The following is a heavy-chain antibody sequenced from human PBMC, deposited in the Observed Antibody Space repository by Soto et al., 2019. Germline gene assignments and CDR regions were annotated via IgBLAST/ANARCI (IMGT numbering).Heavy chain of an antibody. V-gene: IGHV1-69*13. D-gene: IGHD6-13*01. CDR1: GGTFSSYA. CDR3: ASVEQQLVLNYYYYGMDV. J-gene: IGHJ6*02. Sequence: ASVKVSCKASGGTFSSYAISWVRQAPGQGLEWMGGIIPIFGTANYAQKFQGRVTITADESTSTAYMELSSLRSEDTAVYYCASVEQQLVLNYYYYGMDVWGQGTTVTVSS. CDR2: IIPIFGTA.